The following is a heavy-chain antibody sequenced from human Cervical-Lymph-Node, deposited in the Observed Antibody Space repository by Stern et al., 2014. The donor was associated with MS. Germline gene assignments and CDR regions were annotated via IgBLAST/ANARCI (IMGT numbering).Heavy chain of an antibody. CDR3: ARDDYGDIYYYGMDV. CDR1: GGTFSSYA. D-gene: IGHD4-17*01. V-gene: IGHV1-69*01. CDR2: IIPIFGKT. J-gene: IGHJ6*02. Sequence: QVQLVQSGAEVKKPGSSVKVSCKASGGTFSSYAISWVRQAPGQGLEWMGWIIPIFGKTNYAKKFQGRVRITADESTSTAYMELSSLRSEDTAVYYWARDDYGDIYYYGMDVWGQGTTSTVSS.